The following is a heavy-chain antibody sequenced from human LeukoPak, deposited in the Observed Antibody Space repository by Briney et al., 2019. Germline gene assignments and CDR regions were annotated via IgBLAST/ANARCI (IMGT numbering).Heavy chain of an antibody. J-gene: IGHJ4*02. Sequence: GGSLRLSCAASGFTFSSYGMHWVRQAPGKGPEWVALIWYDGSNKYYTDSVKGRSTISRDNSNDTLYLQMNSLRAEDTAVYYCARDKNTRDGYNFFDDWGQGTLVTVSS. CDR2: IWYDGSNK. CDR3: ARDKNTRDGYNFFDD. D-gene: IGHD5-24*01. V-gene: IGHV3-33*01. CDR1: GFTFSSYG.